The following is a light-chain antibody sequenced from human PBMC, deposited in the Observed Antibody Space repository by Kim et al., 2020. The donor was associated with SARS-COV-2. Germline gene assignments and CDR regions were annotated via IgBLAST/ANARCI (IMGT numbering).Light chain of an antibody. J-gene: IGKJ4*01. V-gene: IGKV3-11*01. CDR3: QQRSNWPPALT. CDR1: QSVSTD. Sequence: RERAPLACRARQSVSTDVAWDQQKPGQAPRLLIYDASNRATGIPDRFSGSGSGTDFALTISSLESEDFAVYYCQQRSNWPPALTFGGGTKVDIK. CDR2: DAS.